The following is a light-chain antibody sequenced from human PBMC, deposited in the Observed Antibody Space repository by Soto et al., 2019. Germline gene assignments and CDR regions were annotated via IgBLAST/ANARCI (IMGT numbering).Light chain of an antibody. CDR3: QVWDSSGDHPGV. V-gene: IGLV3-21*02. CDR1: NIGSES. CDR2: DDS. J-gene: IGLJ2*01. Sequence: SYVLTQLPSVSVAPGQTARITCGGENIGSESVHWYQQKPGQAPVLVVYDDSDRPSGIPERYSGSSSGNTATLTLNSVEAGDEADYYCQVWDSSGDHPGVFGGGTQLTVL.